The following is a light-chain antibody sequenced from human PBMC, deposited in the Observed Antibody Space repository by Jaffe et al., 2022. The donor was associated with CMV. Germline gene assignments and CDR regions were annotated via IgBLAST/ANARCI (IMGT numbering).Light chain of an antibody. CDR1: SSDVGNYIL. J-gene: IGLJ3*02. CDR3: CSYADTSTWV. CDR2: EVS. V-gene: IGLV2-23*02. Sequence: QSALTQPASVSGSPGQSITISCTGTSSDVGNYILVSWYQQHPGKAPKLMIYEVSKRPSGVSNRFSGSKSGNTASLTISGLQAEDEADYYCCSYADTSTWVFGGGTKLTVL.